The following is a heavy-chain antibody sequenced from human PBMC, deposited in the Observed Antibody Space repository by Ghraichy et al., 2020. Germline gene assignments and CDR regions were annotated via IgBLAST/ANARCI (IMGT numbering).Heavy chain of an antibody. CDR3: ARAYSSSWYYYYYGMDV. D-gene: IGHD6-13*01. V-gene: IGHV3-72*01. CDR1: GFTFSDHY. Sequence: GESLNISCAASGFTFSDHYMDWVRQAPGKGLEWVGRTRNKANSYTTEYAASVKGRFTISRDDSKNSLYLQMNSLKTEDTAVYYCARAYSSSWYYYYYGMDVWGQGTTVTVSS. J-gene: IGHJ6*02. CDR2: TRNKANSYTT.